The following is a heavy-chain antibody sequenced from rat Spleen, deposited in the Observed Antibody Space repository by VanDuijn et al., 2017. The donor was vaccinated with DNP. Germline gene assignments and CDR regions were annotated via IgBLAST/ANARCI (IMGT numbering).Heavy chain of an antibody. CDR2: IRYDGGST. CDR3: ARWNSGHFDY. V-gene: IGHV5-22*01. CDR1: GFTFINYD. D-gene: IGHD4-3*01. Sequence: EVQLVESGGGLVQPGRSMKLACRASGFTFINYDMAWVRQAPTKGLEWVAYIRYDGGSTKYGDSVKGRFTISRDNAKNTLYLQMNSLSSEDMATYYCARWNSGHFDYWGQGVMVPVSS. J-gene: IGHJ2*01.